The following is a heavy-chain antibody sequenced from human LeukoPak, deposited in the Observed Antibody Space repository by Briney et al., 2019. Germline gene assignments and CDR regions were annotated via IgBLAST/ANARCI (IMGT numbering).Heavy chain of an antibody. CDR2: IRPASGDT. V-gene: IGHV1-2*02. Sequence: ASVKVSCKASGFAFSGYYIHWVRQARGQGLEWMGWIRPASGDTKYAQKFQGRVTMTRDTSISTAYMELSSLTSDDTSVYYCARDNSSWYEFDPWGQGTLVTVSS. J-gene: IGHJ5*02. D-gene: IGHD6-13*01. CDR1: GFAFSGYY. CDR3: ARDNSSWYEFDP.